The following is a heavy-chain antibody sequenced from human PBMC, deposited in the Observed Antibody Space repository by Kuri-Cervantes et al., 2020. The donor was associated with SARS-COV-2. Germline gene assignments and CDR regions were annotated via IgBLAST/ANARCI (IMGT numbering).Heavy chain of an antibody. CDR2: INHSGST. Sequence: GSLRLSCAVYGGSFSGYYWSWIRQPPGKGLEWIGKINHSGSTNYNPSLKSRVTISVDTSKNQFSLKLSSVTAADTAVYYCVRDGDHWNFDYWGQGTLVTVSS. CDR3: VRDGDHWNFDY. D-gene: IGHD1-1*01. V-gene: IGHV4-34*01. CDR1: GGSFSGYY. J-gene: IGHJ4*02.